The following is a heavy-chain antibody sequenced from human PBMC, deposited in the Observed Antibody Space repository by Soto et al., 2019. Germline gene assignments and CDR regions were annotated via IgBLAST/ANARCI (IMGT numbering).Heavy chain of an antibody. D-gene: IGHD2-15*01. J-gene: IGHJ4*02. CDR3: ARDQCSGGSCYWDY. Sequence: SETLSLTCTVSGGSISSYYWSWIRQPPGKGLEWIGYIYYSGSTNYNPSLKSRVTISVDTSKNQFSLKLSSVTAADTAVYYCARDQCSGGSCYWDYWGQGTLVTVS. V-gene: IGHV4-59*01. CDR1: GGSISSYY. CDR2: IYYSGST.